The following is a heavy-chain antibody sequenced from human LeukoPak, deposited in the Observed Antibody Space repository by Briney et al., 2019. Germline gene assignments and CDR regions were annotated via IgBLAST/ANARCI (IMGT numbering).Heavy chain of an antibody. CDR2: INGDGSTT. V-gene: IGHV3-74*01. J-gene: IGHJ6*02. Sequence: GGSLRLSCAASGFTFRTYWMHWVRQAPGKGLVWVSRINGDGSTTTYADSITGRFTTSTDSAKSPLYLQMNSLTADDTAMYYCVKGAPYYYAMDVWGQGTTVTVSS. CDR3: VKGAPYYYAMDV. CDR1: GFTFRTYW.